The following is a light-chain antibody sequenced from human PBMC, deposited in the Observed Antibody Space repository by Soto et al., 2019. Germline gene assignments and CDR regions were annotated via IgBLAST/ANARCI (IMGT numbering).Light chain of an antibody. J-gene: IGKJ1*01. V-gene: IGKV3-20*01. CDR2: DAS. CDR1: QSISRS. Sequence: EIVLTQSPAILSVSPWERATLSCRASQSISRSLAWYQQKPGQAPRLLISDASTRATGIPARFSGSGSGTDFTLTISRLEPEDFAVFYCHQYGSSPSWTFGQGTKVDIK. CDR3: HQYGSSPSWT.